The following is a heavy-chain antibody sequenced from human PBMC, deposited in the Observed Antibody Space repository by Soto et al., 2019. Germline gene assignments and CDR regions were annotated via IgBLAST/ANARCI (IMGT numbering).Heavy chain of an antibody. V-gene: IGHV3-48*04. CDR2: ISSSSTI. J-gene: IGHJ4*02. CDR3: ARDTGAARHLFDY. D-gene: IGHD6-6*01. CDR1: GFTFSSYS. Sequence: GGSLRLSCTASGFTFSSYSMNWVRQAPGKGLEWVSYISSSSTIYYADSVKGRFTISRDNAKNSLYLQMNSLRAEDTAVYYCARDTGAARHLFDYWGQGTLVTVSS.